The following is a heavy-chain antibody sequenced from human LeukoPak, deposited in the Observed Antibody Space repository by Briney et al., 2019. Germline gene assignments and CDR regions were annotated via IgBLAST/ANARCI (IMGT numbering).Heavy chain of an antibody. CDR2: INPKSGGT. D-gene: IGHD1-26*01. CDR1: GYTFIGYY. V-gene: IGHV1-2*02. J-gene: IGHJ1*01. Sequence: ASVTVSCKASGYTFIGYYMHWVRQAPGQGLQWVGWINPKSGGTNSAQRFQGRVSMTTDTSSATAYMELSRLTSDDTAVYFCARGTIGSYSSVHDWGQGTLITVSS. CDR3: ARGTIGSYSSVHD.